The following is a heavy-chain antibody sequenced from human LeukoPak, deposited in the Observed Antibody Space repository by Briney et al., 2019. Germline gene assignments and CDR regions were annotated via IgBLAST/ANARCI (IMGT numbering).Heavy chain of an antibody. J-gene: IGHJ4*02. D-gene: IGHD3-10*01. CDR3: ARDPRSVTYYYGSGSPDK. V-gene: IGHV3-7*04. CDR2: IEQDGSEK. Sequence: GGSLRLSCAASEFTFSSYWMNWVRQAPGKGLEWVANIEQDGSEKYYVDSVKGRFTISRDNAKNSLYLQMNSLRAEDTAVYYCARDPRSVTYYYGSGSPDKWGQGTLVTVSS. CDR1: EFTFSSYW.